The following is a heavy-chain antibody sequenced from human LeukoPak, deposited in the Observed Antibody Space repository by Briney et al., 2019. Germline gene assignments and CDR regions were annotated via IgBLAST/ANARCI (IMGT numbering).Heavy chain of an antibody. V-gene: IGHV3-15*01. CDR2: IKSKTDGGTT. J-gene: IGHJ1*01. Sequence: GGSLRLSCAASGFTFTNAWMSWVRQAPGKGLEWVGRIKSKTDGGTTDYAAPVKGRFTISRDDSKNTLYLQMNSLKTEDTAVYYCARDRGGGSTYFEDFQHWGQGTLVTVSS. D-gene: IGHD3-10*01. CDR3: ARDRGGGSTYFEDFQH. CDR1: GFTFTNAW.